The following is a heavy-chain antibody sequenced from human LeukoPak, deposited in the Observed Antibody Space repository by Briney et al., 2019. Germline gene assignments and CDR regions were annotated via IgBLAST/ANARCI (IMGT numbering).Heavy chain of an antibody. V-gene: IGHV3-30-3*01. CDR3: AKGTTYCGGDCYGWYFDL. J-gene: IGHJ2*01. Sequence: GGSLRLSCAASGFTFSSYAMHWVRQAPGKGLEWVAVISYDGSNKYYADSVKGRFTISRDNAKNSLYLQMNSLRAEDTAVYYCAKGTTYCGGDCYGWYFDLWGRGTLVTVSS. CDR2: ISYDGSNK. CDR1: GFTFSSYA. D-gene: IGHD2-21*01.